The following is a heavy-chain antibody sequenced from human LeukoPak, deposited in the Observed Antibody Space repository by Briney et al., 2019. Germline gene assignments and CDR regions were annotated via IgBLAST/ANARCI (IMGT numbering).Heavy chain of an antibody. J-gene: IGHJ6*02. V-gene: IGHV3-21*04. CDR1: GFSFSSYS. CDR2: ISSSSNYI. D-gene: IGHD1/OR15-1a*01. CDR3: GRIAINANNGMDV. Sequence: PGGSLRLSCAASGFSFSSYSMNWVRQAPGKGLEWASSISSSSNYIYYADSVRGRFTISRDNAKNSLYLQMNSLRTEDTAVYYCGRIAINANNGMDVWGQGTTVTVSS.